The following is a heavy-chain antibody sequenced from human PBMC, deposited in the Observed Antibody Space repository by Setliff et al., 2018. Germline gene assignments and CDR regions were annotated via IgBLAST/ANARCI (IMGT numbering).Heavy chain of an antibody. CDR1: GFTFSSYD. D-gene: IGHD1-20*01. CDR3: ARAQLYNWNLRPMGAFDI. CDR2: IGTAGDT. Sequence: PGGSLRLSCAASGFTFSSYDMHWVRQATGKGLEWVSAIGTAGDTYYPGSVKGRFTISRENAKNSLYLQMNSLRAEDTAVYYCARAQLYNWNLRPMGAFDIWGQGTMVTVSS. V-gene: IGHV3-13*01. J-gene: IGHJ3*02.